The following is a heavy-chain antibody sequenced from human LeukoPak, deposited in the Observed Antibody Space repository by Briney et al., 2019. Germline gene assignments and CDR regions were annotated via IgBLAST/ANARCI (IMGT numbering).Heavy chain of an antibody. CDR1: GFTFSSYG. D-gene: IGHD3-16*01. CDR3: AKDLRWDYVLFDI. V-gene: IGHV3-30*02. Sequence: PGGSLRLSCAASGFTFSSYGMHWVRQAPGKGLEWVAFIRYDGSNKYYADSVKGRFTISRDNSKNTLYLQMNSLRAEDTAVYYCAKDLRWDYVLFDIWGQGTMVTVSS. J-gene: IGHJ3*02. CDR2: IRYDGSNK.